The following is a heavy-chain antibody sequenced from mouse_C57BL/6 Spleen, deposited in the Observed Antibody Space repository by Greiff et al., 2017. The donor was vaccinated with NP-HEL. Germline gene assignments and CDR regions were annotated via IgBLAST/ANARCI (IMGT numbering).Heavy chain of an antibody. CDR3: ARSVGFYDGYYWYFDV. V-gene: IGHV1-9*01. J-gene: IGHJ1*03. CDR1: GYTFTGYW. D-gene: IGHD2-3*01. Sequence: VQLQQSGAELMKPGASVKLSCKATGYTFTGYWIEWVKQRPGHGLEWIGEILPGSGSTNYNEKFKGKATFTADTSSNTAYMQLSSLTTEDSAIYYCARSVGFYDGYYWYFDVWGTGTTVTVSS. CDR2: ILPGSGST.